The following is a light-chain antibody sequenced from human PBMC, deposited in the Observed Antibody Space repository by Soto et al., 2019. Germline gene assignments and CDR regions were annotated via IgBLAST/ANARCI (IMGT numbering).Light chain of an antibody. J-gene: IGKJ5*01. CDR2: DAF. Sequence: IVLTQSPGTLSLSPGARATLSCRASQTLNSNYLAWYQQKPGQAPRLLTYDAFNRATGIPARFSGSGSGTDFTLTISSLGPEDFAVYYCQQRSNWPPITFGQGTRLEIK. CDR1: QTLNSNY. V-gene: IGKV3-11*01. CDR3: QQRSNWPPIT.